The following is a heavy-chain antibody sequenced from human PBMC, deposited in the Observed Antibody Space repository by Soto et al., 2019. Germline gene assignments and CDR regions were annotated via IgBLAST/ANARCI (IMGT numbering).Heavy chain of an antibody. CDR3: AKGAGPVAGSYDY. V-gene: IGHV3-23*01. Sequence: PGESLKISCAASGFTFSSYAMSWVRQAPGKGLEWVSAISGSGGSTYYADSVKGRFTISRDNSKNTLYLQMNSLRAEDTAVYYCAKGAGPVAGSYDYWGQGTLVTVSS. CDR2: ISGSGGST. J-gene: IGHJ4*02. CDR1: GFTFSSYA. D-gene: IGHD6-19*01.